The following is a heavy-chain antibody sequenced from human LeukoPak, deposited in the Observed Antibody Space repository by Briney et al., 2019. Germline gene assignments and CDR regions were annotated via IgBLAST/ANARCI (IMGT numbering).Heavy chain of an antibody. D-gene: IGHD1-1*01. CDR1: GGTFSSYA. J-gene: IGHJ5*02. V-gene: IGHV1-69*05. CDR3: AREKAGKYNWFDP. CDR2: IIPIFGTA. Sequence: ASVKVSCKASGGTFSSYAISWVRQAPGQGREWMGRIIPIFGTANYAQKFQGRVTITTDESTSTAYMELSSLRSEDTAVYYCAREKAGKYNWFDPWGQGTLVTVSS.